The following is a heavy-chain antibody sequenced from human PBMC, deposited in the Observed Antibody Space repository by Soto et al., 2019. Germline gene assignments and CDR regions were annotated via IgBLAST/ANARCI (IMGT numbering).Heavy chain of an antibody. CDR1: GFTVSSNY. CDR3: ARGGGNSIYYYGMDV. CDR2: IYSGGST. J-gene: IGHJ6*02. Sequence: EVQLVESGGGLVQPGGSLRLSCAASGFTVSSNYMSWVRQAPGKGLEWGSVIYSGGSTYYADSVKGRFTISRHNSKNTLYLQMNSLRAEDTAVYYCARGGGNSIYYYGMDVWGQGTTVTVSS. D-gene: IGHD4-4*01. V-gene: IGHV3-53*04.